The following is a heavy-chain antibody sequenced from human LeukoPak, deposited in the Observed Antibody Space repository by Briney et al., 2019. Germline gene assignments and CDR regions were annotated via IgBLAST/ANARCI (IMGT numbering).Heavy chain of an antibody. Sequence: GGSLRLSCAASGFTVSSNYMSWVRQAPGKGLEWVSLISSDGSTYYADSVKGRFTISRDNSKNTLYLQMNSLRAEDTAVYYCARNWFSTYFDYWGQGALVTVSS. D-gene: IGHD3-10*01. CDR2: ISSDGST. J-gene: IGHJ4*02. CDR1: GFTVSSNY. V-gene: IGHV3-53*01. CDR3: ARNWFSTYFDY.